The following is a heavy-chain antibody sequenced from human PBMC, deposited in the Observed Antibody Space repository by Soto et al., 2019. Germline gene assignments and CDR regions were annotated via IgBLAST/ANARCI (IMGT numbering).Heavy chain of an antibody. CDR1: GYTFTGYY. D-gene: IGHD6-6*01. CDR3: AGGIAARLLGY. J-gene: IGHJ4*02. V-gene: IGHV1-2*04. Sequence: ASVKVSCKASGYTFTGYYLHWVRQAPGQGLEWMGWINPDSGGTNYAQRFQGWVTMTRDTSITTAYMELSSVTAADTAVYYCAGGIAARLLGYWGRGSLVTVSS. CDR2: INPDSGGT.